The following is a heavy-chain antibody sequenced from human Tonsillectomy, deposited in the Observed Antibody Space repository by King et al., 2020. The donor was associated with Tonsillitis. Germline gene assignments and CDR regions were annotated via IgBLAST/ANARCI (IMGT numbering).Heavy chain of an antibody. CDR3: ARYYGSGTYLDY. CDR1: GFPFSSYE. D-gene: IGHD3-10*01. V-gene: IGHV3-48*03. CDR2: ISSSGSAI. J-gene: IGHJ4*02. Sequence: QLVQSGGGLVQPGGSLRLSCAASGFPFSSYEMNWVRQAPGKGLEWVSYISSSGSAIFYADSVKGRFTISRDNAKNSLYLQMNSLRAEDTALYYCARYYGSGTYLDYWGQGTLVTVSS.